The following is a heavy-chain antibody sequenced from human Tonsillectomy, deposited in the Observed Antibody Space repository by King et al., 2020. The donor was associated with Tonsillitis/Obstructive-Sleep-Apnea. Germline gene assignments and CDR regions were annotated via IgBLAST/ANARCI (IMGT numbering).Heavy chain of an antibody. Sequence: VQLVESGGVLVLPGGSLRLSCAASGFAFRSYWMHWVRQAPGKGLVWVTRISSDGSSTIYADSVQGRFTISRDNAKNTMYLQMNSLRAEDTAVYFCARGSSSSLFDFWGQEPWSPSPQ. CDR1: GFAFRSYW. CDR3: ARGSSSSLFDF. V-gene: IGHV3-74*01. D-gene: IGHD6-6*01. J-gene: IGHJ4*01. CDR2: ISSDGSST.